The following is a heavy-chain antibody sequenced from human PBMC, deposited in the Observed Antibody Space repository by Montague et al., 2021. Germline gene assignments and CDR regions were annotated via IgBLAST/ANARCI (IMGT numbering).Heavy chain of an antibody. CDR2: IYWNDDK. CDR3: ARHNNGWYSDFDY. CDR1: GFSLNTRAVG. J-gene: IGHJ4*02. Sequence: ALVKPTQTLTLTCNFSGFSLNTRAVGVGWIRQPPGKALEWLALIYWNDDKRYSPSLKSRLTITKDTSKNQVVLTMTNTDPVDTATYYYARHNNGWYSDFDYGGKGTLATVPA. D-gene: IGHD6-19*01. V-gene: IGHV2-5*01.